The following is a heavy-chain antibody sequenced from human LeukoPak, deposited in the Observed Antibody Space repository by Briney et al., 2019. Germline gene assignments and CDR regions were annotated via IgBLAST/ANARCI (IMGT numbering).Heavy chain of an antibody. CDR1: GGSISSYY. D-gene: IGHD5-12*01. J-gene: IGHJ4*02. CDR3: ARASITSREYSGYDPPRPFDY. CDR2: IYYSGST. Sequence: PSETLSLTCTVSGGSISSYYWSWIRQPPGKGLEWIGYIYYSGSTNYNPSLKSRVTISLDTSKNQFSLKLSSVTAADTAVYFCARASITSREYSGYDPPRPFDYWGQGTLVTVSS. V-gene: IGHV4-59*01.